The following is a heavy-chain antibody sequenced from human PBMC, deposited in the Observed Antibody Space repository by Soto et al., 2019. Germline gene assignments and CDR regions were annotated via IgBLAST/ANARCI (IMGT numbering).Heavy chain of an antibody. V-gene: IGHV1-69*02. Sequence: ASVKVSCKASGSTFSNYTISSGRQAPGQGLEWMGRITPILGIANYAQKFQGRVTITADKSTSTAYMELSSLRSEDTAVYYCASSIAAAGMYYWGQGTLVTVSS. CDR2: ITPILGIA. CDR3: ASSIAAAGMYY. D-gene: IGHD6-13*01. CDR1: GSTFSNYT. J-gene: IGHJ4*02.